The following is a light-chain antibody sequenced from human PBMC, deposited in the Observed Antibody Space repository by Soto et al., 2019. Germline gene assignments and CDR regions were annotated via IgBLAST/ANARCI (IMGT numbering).Light chain of an antibody. Sequence: ETVMTQSPGTLSLSPGERATLSCRASQSVSSGYLAWYQPKPGQAPRLLIFGASNRATGIPDRFTGSGSGTDFNLTISRLEPEDFAVYYCQQYGISQNTFGQGTKLEIK. CDR3: QQYGISQNT. J-gene: IGKJ2*01. CDR2: GAS. V-gene: IGKV3-20*01. CDR1: QSVSSGY.